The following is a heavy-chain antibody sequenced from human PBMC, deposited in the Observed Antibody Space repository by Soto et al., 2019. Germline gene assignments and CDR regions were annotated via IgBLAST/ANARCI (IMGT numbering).Heavy chain of an antibody. CDR1: GYTFTSYG. D-gene: IGHD1-26*01. V-gene: IGHV1-18*01. CDR2: INPYNGNT. Sequence: GASVNVSCKASGYTFTSYGISWVRQAPGQGLEWMGWINPYNGNTKYAQKLQGRVTMTTDTSTSTAYMELRSLRSDDTAVYYCARDAAVGLFDYWGQGTLVTVSS. CDR3: ARDAAVGLFDY. J-gene: IGHJ4*02.